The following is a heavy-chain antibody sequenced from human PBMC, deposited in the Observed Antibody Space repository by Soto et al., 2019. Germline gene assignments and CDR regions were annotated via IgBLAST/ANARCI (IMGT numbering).Heavy chain of an antibody. CDR2: IIPIFGTA. V-gene: IGHV1-69*13. CDR3: ARDPVDTKNWFDP. CDR1: GGTFSSYA. J-gene: IGHJ5*02. D-gene: IGHD5-18*01. Sequence: SVKVSCKASGGTFSSYAISWVRQAPGQGLEWMGGIIPIFGTANYAQKFQGRVTITADESTSTAYMELSSLRSEDTAVYYCARDPVDTKNWFDPWGQGTLVTVSS.